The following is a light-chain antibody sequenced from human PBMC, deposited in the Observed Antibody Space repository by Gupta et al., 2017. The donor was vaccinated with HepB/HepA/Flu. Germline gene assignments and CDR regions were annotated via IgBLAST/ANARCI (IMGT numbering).Light chain of an antibody. CDR3: SAWDDSRNGQV. V-gene: IGLV1-44*01. CDR2: RSN. J-gene: IGLJ2*01. Sequence: SVSSQPPSPSVTPGQRVTISCSGSNSNIGRNTVNWFQQLPGTAPKLLIYRSNQRPSGVPDRFSGVKSGTSAALAISGLRAEDEADYYCSAWDDSRNGQVFGGGTKLTVL. CDR1: NSNIGRNT.